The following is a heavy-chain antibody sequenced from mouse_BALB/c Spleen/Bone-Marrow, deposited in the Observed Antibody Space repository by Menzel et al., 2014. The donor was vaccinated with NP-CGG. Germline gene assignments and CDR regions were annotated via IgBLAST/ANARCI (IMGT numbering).Heavy chain of an antibody. J-gene: IGHJ1*01. CDR2: SNPSNGGS. V-gene: IGHV1S81*02. Sequence: QVQLQQSGAELVKPGASVKLSCKASGYTFSNYYMYWVKQRPGQGLEWIGESNPSNGGSNFNEKFKSKATLTADKSSSTAYMQLSSLTSEDSAVYYCTRSNYGYWYFDVWGAGTTVTVSS. CDR1: GYTFSNYY. D-gene: IGHD1-1*01. CDR3: TRSNYGYWYFDV.